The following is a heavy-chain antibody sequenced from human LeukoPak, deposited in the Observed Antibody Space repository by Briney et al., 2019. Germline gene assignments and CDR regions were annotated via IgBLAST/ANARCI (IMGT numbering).Heavy chain of an antibody. CDR2: INPSGGST. J-gene: IGHJ6*02. V-gene: IGHV1-46*01. Sequence: ASVTVSFTASGYTFTSYYMHWVRQAPGQGLEWMGIINPSGGSTSYAQKFQGRVTMTRDTSTSTVYMELSSLRSEDTAVYYCARGARYGYYYYYGMDVWGQGTTVTVSS. D-gene: IGHD5-18*01. CDR3: ARGARYGYYYYYGMDV. CDR1: GYTFTSYY.